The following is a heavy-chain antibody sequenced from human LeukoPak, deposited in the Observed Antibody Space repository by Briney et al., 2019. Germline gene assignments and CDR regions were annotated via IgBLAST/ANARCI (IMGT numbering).Heavy chain of an antibody. Sequence: ASVKVSCKASGGTFSSYAISWVRQATGQGLEWMGWMNPNSGNTGYAQKFQGRVTMTRNTSISTAYMELSSLRSEDTAVYYCARGVNYYGSGDYNWFDPWGQGTLVTVSS. V-gene: IGHV1-8*02. CDR2: MNPNSGNT. CDR1: GGTFSSYA. D-gene: IGHD3-10*01. CDR3: ARGVNYYGSGDYNWFDP. J-gene: IGHJ5*02.